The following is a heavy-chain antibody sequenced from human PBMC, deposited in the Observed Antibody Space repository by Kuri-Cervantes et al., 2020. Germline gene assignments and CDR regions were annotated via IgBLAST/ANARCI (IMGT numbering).Heavy chain of an antibody. D-gene: IGHD1-26*01. Sequence: GESLKISCAASGFTFSSYDMHWVRQATGKGLEWVSAIGTADDTYYPGSVKGRFTISRENAKNSLYLQMNSLRAGDTAVYYCATDKGYFAFDYWGQGTLVTVSS. J-gene: IGHJ4*02. CDR1: GFTFSSYD. CDR2: IGTADDT. V-gene: IGHV3-13*01. CDR3: ATDKGYFAFDY.